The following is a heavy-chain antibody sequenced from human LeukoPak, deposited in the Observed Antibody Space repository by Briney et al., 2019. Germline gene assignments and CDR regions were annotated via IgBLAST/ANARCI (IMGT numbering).Heavy chain of an antibody. CDR2: ISYDGSNE. CDR1: GFTFSSYA. D-gene: IGHD3-10*01. CDR3: AKDRSVVRGVITRSDY. Sequence: GGSLRLSCAASGFTFSSYAMHWVRQAPGKGLEWVAVISYDGSNEYYADSVKGRFTISRDNSKNTLYLQMNSLRAEDTAVYYCAKDRSVVRGVITRSDYWGQGTLVTVSS. V-gene: IGHV3-30-3*01. J-gene: IGHJ4*02.